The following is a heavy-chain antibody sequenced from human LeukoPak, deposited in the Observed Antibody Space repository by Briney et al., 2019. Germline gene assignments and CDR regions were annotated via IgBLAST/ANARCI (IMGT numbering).Heavy chain of an antibody. J-gene: IGHJ4*02. Sequence: GASVKVSCTASGYTFSIYGFSWVRQAPGQGLEWMGWISAYNGNTNYAQKFQGRVTMTTDTSTSTAHMELRSLRSDDTAVYYCARQGYSGHSQGAADYWGQGTLVTVSS. CDR2: ISAYNGNT. D-gene: IGHD4-23*01. CDR3: ARQGYSGHSQGAADY. V-gene: IGHV1-18*01. CDR1: GYTFSIYG.